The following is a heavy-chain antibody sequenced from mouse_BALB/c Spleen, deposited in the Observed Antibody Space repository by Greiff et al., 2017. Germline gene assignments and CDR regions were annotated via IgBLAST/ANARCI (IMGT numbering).Heavy chain of an antibody. CDR2: IYPGDGDT. V-gene: IGHV1-87*01. CDR3: ARGPLLRPFDY. D-gene: IGHD1-2*01. Sequence: QVQLQQSGAELVKPGASVKLSCKASGYTFTSYWMQWVKQRPGQGLEWIGAIYPGDGDTRYTQKFKGKATLTADKSSSTAYMQLSSLASEDSAVYYCARGPLLRPFDYWGQGTTLTVSS. CDR1: GYTFTSYW. J-gene: IGHJ2*01.